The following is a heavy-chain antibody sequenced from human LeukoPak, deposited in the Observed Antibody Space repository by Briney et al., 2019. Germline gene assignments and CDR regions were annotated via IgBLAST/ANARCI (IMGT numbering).Heavy chain of an antibody. D-gene: IGHD6-19*01. CDR2: IYYSGST. CDR1: GASISSFY. V-gene: IGHV4-59*01. Sequence: SETLSLTCTVSGASISSFYWSWIRQPPGKGLEWIGYIYYSGSTNYNPSLKSRVTISVDTSKNQFSLKLSSVTAADTAVYYCARGDIAVAGFDYWGQGTLVTVSS. J-gene: IGHJ4*02. CDR3: ARGDIAVAGFDY.